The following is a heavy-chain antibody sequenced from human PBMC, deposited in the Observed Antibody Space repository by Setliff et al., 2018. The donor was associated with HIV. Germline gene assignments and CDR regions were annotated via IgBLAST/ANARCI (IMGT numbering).Heavy chain of an antibody. D-gene: IGHD3-10*01. J-gene: IGHJ4*02. V-gene: IGHV4-59*01. CDR1: GDSISGYY. CDR3: AKDVNYRSGSLSDF. Sequence: PSETLSLTCTVSGDSISGYYWSWVRQPPGKGLEWIGYVYYSGSTNYNPSLKSRVTLSFDTSKNNFSLNLNSVTATDTAVYYCAKDVNYRSGSLSDFWGQGTPVTVSS. CDR2: VYYSGST.